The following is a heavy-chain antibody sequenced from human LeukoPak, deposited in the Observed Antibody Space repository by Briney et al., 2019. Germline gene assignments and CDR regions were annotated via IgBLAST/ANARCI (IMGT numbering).Heavy chain of an antibody. CDR1: GLTFSSYG. V-gene: IGHV3-21*01. J-gene: IGHJ4*02. CDR3: ARDHDSGTYYGY. CDR2: ISSSSSYI. D-gene: IGHD1-26*01. Sequence: PGGSLRLSCAASGLTFSSYGMNWVRQAPGKGLEWVSSISSSSSYIYYADSLKGRFTISRDNAKNSLYLQMNSLRAEDTAVYYCARDHDSGTYYGYWGQGTLVTVSS.